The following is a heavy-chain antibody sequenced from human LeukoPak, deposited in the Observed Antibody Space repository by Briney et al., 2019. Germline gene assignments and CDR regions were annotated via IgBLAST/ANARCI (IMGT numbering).Heavy chain of an antibody. J-gene: IGHJ3*02. CDR2: IIPIFGTA. V-gene: IGHV1-69*05. CDR1: GGTFSSYA. D-gene: IGHD2-2*01. CDR3: ARVPGYCSSTSCYVAGGAFDI. Sequence: SVKVSCKASGGTFSSYAISWVRQAPGQGLEWTGGIIPIFGTANYAQKFQGRVTITTDESTSTAYMELSSLRSEDTAVYYCARVPGYCSSTSCYVAGGAFDIWGQGTMVTVSS.